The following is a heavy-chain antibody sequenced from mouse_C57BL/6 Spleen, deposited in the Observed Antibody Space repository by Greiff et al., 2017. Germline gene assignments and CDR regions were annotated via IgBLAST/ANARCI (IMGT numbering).Heavy chain of an antibody. J-gene: IGHJ3*01. D-gene: IGHD4-1*01. CDR3: TPNWDEGFAY. Sequence: EVQLQEPGAELVRPGASVKLSCTASGFNIKDDYMHWVKQRPDQGLEWIGWIDPENGDTEYASKFQGKATITADTSSNTAYLQLSSLTSEDTAVYYCTPNWDEGFAYWGQGTLVTVSA. V-gene: IGHV14-4*01. CDR1: GFNIKDDY. CDR2: IDPENGDT.